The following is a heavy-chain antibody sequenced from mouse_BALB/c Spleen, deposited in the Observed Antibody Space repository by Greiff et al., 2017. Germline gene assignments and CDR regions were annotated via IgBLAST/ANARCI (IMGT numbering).Heavy chain of an antibody. J-gene: IGHJ1*01. CDR2: ISYSGST. D-gene: IGHD2-14*01. CDR3: ARSAYYRYYFDV. CDR1: GYSITSDYA. Sequence: DVQLQESGPGLVKPSQSLSLTCTVTGYSITSDYAWNWIRQFPGNKLEWMGYISYSGSTSYNPSLKSRISITRDTSKNQFFLQLNSVTTEDTATYYCARSAYYRYYFDVWGAGTTVTVSS. V-gene: IGHV3-2*02.